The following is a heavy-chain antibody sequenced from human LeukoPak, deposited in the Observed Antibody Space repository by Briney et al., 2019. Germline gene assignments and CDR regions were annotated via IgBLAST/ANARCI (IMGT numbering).Heavy chain of an antibody. CDR1: GFTFSSYW. V-gene: IGHV3-7*04. J-gene: IGHJ4*02. Sequence: PGGSLGLSCAASGFTFSSYWMSWVRQAPGKGLEWVANIKQDGSEKYYVDSVKGRFTISRDNAKNSLYLQMNSLRAEDTAVYYCARDLYGSSYNYGAEFDYWGQGTLVTVSS. CDR2: IKQDGSEK. CDR3: ARDLYGSSYNYGAEFDY. D-gene: IGHD5-24*01.